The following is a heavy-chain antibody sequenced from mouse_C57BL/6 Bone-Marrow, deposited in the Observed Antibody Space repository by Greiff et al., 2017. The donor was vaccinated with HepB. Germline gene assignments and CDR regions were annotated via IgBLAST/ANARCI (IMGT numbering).Heavy chain of an antibody. Sequence: EVKVEESGGGLVQPKGSLKLSCAASGFSFNTYAMNWVRQAPGKGLEWVARIRSKSNNYATYYADSVKDRFTISRDDSESMLYLQMNNLKTEDTAMYYCVRPSFAYWGQGTLVTVSA. CDR1: GFSFNTYA. CDR2: IRSKSNNYAT. V-gene: IGHV10-1*01. CDR3: VRPSFAY. J-gene: IGHJ3*01.